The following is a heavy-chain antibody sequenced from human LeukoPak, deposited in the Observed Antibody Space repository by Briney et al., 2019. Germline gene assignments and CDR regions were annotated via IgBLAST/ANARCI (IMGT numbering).Heavy chain of an antibody. V-gene: IGHV4-39*07. CDR1: GGSISSYSYY. Sequence: SETLSLTCTVSGGSISSYSYYWGWIRQPPGKGLEWIGSTHYSGITYYNPSLKSRVTLSVDTSKNQFSLKLSSVTAADTAVYYCAREESSSSGYYFDYWGQGALVTVSS. D-gene: IGHD6-6*01. J-gene: IGHJ4*02. CDR3: AREESSSSGYYFDY. CDR2: THYSGIT.